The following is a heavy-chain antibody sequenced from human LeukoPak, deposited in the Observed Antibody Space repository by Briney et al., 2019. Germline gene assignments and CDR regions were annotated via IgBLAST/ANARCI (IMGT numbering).Heavy chain of an antibody. CDR3: SRRGSPSSLEDY. Sequence: GESLQLSCKGSGYRFTNYWMGGARQMPGKGLEWMGISYDGVSDIRYSPSFQGQVTISADKSITTAYLQWSGVKASDTAMYYCSRRGSPSSLEDYWGQGTLVSVSS. J-gene: IGHJ4*02. CDR1: GYRFTNYW. V-gene: IGHV5-51*01. CDR2: SYDGVSDI. D-gene: IGHD6-6*01.